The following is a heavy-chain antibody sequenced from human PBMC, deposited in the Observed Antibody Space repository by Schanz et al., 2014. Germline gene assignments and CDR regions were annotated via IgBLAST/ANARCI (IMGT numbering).Heavy chain of an antibody. CDR2: ISGSGGST. D-gene: IGHD3-10*01. J-gene: IGHJ6*02. CDR1: RFTFSNYA. V-gene: IGHV3-23*01. CDR3: RLWFGELYYGMDV. Sequence: EVQLLESGGALEQPGGSLRLSCAASRFTFSNYAMSWVRQAPGKGLEWVSAISGSGGSTYYADSVKGRFTISRDNSKNTLYLQMNSLRAEDTAVYYCRLWFGELYYGMDVWGQGTTVTVSS.